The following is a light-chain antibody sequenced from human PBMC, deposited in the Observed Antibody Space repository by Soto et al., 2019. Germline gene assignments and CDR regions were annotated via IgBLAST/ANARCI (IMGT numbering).Light chain of an antibody. Sequence: ENVLTQSPATLSLSPGERATLSCGASQSISSGYVAWYQQKPGLAPRLLIYDASSRATGIPDRFSGSGSGTDFTLTISRLEPEDFAVYYCQQYGSPQWPVGQGNKVEVK. CDR1: QSISSGY. J-gene: IGKJ1*01. CDR3: QQYGSPQWP. CDR2: DAS. V-gene: IGKV3D-20*01.